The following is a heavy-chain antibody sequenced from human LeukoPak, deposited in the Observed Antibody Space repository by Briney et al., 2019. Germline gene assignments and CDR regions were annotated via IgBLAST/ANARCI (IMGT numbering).Heavy chain of an antibody. V-gene: IGHV4-59*11. CDR2: IHHSGST. CDR1: GGSINSHY. Sequence: SETLSLTCIVSGGSINSHYWSWIRQPPGKGLEWIGHIHHSGSTNYNPSLKSRVTISLDTSTKQFSLKLSSVTAADTAVYYCATYLTYYSDMGGFGPWGQGTLVTVSS. D-gene: IGHD3-22*01. J-gene: IGHJ5*02. CDR3: ATYLTYYSDMGGFGP.